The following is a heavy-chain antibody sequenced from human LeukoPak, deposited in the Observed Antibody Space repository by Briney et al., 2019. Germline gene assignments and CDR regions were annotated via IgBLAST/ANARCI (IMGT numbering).Heavy chain of an antibody. V-gene: IGHV3-21*01. Sequence: PGRSLRLSCAASGFTFSSYAMHWVRQAPGKGLEWVSSISSSSSYIYYADSVKGRFTISRDNARNSLYLQMNSLRAEDTAVYYCARDILAGPLDYWGQGTLVTVSS. J-gene: IGHJ4*02. D-gene: IGHD6-13*01. CDR3: ARDILAGPLDY. CDR1: GFTFSSYA. CDR2: ISSSSSYI.